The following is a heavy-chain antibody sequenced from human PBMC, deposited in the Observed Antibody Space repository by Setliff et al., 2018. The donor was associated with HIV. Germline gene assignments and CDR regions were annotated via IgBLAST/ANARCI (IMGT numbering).Heavy chain of an antibody. D-gene: IGHD5-12*01. J-gene: IGHJ4*02. CDR2: ITQTGDNT. CDR3: ARINSGSSSKPLEY. Sequence: GGSLRLSCVASGFTFSNYAMNWVRQAPGKGLEWVSGITQTGDNTYYADSVKGRFVISRDNSKNTLYLQVSSLRADDSAVYYCARINSGSSSKPLEYWGQGTPVTVSS. V-gene: IGHV3-23*01. CDR1: GFTFSNYA.